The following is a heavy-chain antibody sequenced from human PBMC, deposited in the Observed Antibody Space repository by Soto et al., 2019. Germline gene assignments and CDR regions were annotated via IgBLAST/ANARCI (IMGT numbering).Heavy chain of an antibody. D-gene: IGHD3-10*01. CDR3: ARGRGYYYGMDV. CDR2: INTIGGSP. V-gene: IGHV1-46*01. J-gene: IGHJ6*02. Sequence: GASVKVSCKASWYTFTSYFMPWGRPAPGQGLEWMGIINTIGGSPSYAQKFQGRVTMTRDTSTSPVYMELSCLRSEDAAVYYCARGRGYYYGMDVGGQGPTVTVSS. CDR1: WYTFTSYF.